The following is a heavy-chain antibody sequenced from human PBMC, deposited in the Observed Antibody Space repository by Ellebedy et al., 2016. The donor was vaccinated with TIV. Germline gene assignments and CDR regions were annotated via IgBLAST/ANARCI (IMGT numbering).Heavy chain of an antibody. V-gene: IGHV4-59*12. D-gene: IGHD3-22*01. Sequence: SETLSLXXNVSGGSISRNYWSWIRQPPGKGLEWIGYIYHSRGTNYNPSLKGRVTISIDTSQNHFSLRLSSVTAADTAVYYCARDQNYDSSGKDAFNIWGQGTMVTVSS. CDR1: GGSISRNY. J-gene: IGHJ3*02. CDR3: ARDQNYDSSGKDAFNI. CDR2: IYHSRGT.